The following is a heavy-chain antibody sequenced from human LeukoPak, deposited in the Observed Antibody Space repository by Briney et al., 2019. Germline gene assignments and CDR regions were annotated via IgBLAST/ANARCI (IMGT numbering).Heavy chain of an antibody. CDR2: VDPEDGET. D-gene: IGHD3-10*01. CDR3: ETEVVVTVRGVTSLDY. CDR1: GYTFTDYY. V-gene: IGHV1-69-2*01. Sequence: ASVKVSCKVSGYTFTDYYMHWVQQAPGKGLEWMGLVDPEDGETIYAEKFQGRVTITADTSTDTAYMELSSLRSEDTAVYYCETEVVVTVRGVTSLDYWGQGTLVTVSS. J-gene: IGHJ4*02.